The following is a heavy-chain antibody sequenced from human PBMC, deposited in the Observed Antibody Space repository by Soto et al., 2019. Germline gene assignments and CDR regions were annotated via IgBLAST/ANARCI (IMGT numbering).Heavy chain of an antibody. CDR3: ARDQTMVRGPKEP. CDR2: INHSGST. CDR1: GGSFSGYY. V-gene: IGHV4-34*01. D-gene: IGHD3-10*01. Sequence: SETLSLTCSVYGGSFSGYYWRWIRQPPGKGLEWIGEINHSGSTNYNPSLKRRVTISVDTSKNQFSLKLSSVTAADTAVYYCARDQTMVRGPKEPWGQGPMVT. J-gene: IGHJ5*02.